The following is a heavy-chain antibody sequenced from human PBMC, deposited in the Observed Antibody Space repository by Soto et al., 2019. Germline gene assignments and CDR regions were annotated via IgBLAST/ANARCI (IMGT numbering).Heavy chain of an antibody. J-gene: IGHJ4*02. CDR3: ASDVDTVMVTLDY. Sequence: QVQLVESGGGVVQPGRSLRLSCAASVFTFSSYAMHWVRQAPGKGLEWVAVISYDGSNKYYADSVKGRFTISRDNSKNTLYLQMNSLRAEDTAVYYCASDVDTVMVTLDYWGQGTLVTVSS. CDR1: VFTFSSYA. V-gene: IGHV3-30*03. CDR2: ISYDGSNK. D-gene: IGHD5-18*01.